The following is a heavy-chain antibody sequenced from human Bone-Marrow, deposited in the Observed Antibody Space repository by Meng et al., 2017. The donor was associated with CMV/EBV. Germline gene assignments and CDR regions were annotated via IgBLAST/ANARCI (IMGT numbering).Heavy chain of an antibody. J-gene: IGHJ4*02. CDR1: GGTFSGYA. CDR2: IIPIFGTA. D-gene: IGHD5-18*01. CDR3: ARAGYSYGYDY. V-gene: IGHV1-69*05. Sequence: SCEASGGTFSGYAISWARQAPGQGLEWMGGIIPIFGTANYAQKFQGRVTITTDESTGTAYMELSSLRSEDTAVYYCARAGYSYGYDYWGQGTLVTVSS.